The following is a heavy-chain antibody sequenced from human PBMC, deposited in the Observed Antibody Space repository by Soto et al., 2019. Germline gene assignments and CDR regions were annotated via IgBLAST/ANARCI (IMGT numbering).Heavy chain of an antibody. V-gene: IGHV3-30-3*01. CDR1: GFTFSSYA. CDR3: ARGLWELLVGWFEP. J-gene: IGHJ5*02. CDR2: ISYDGSNK. D-gene: IGHD1-26*01. Sequence: QVQLVESGGGEVQPGRSLRLSCAASGFTFSSYAMHWVRQAPGKGLEWVADISYDGSNKYYADSVKGRFTISRDNSKNTLYLQMNSLRAEDTAVYYCARGLWELLVGWFEPWGQGTLVTVSS.